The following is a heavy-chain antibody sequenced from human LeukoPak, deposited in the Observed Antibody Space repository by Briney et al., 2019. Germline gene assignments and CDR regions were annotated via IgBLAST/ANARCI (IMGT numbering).Heavy chain of an antibody. CDR1: GGTFSSYA. CDR2: IIPILGTA. J-gene: IGHJ1*01. V-gene: IGHV1-69*13. CDR3: ARDVGEQQPETGYFQH. Sequence: SVKVSCKASGGTFSSYAISWVRQAPGQGLEWMGGIIPILGTANYAQKFQGRVTITADESTSTAYMELSSLRSEDTAVYYCARDVGEQQPETGYFQHWGQGTLVTVSS. D-gene: IGHD6-13*01.